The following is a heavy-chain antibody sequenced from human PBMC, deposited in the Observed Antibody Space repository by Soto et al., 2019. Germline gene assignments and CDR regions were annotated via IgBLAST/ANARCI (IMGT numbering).Heavy chain of an antibody. CDR1: GGTFSSYA. Sequence: QVQLVQSGAEVKKPGSSMKVSCKASGGTFSSYAISWVRQAPGQGLEWMGGIIPIFGTANYAQKFQGRVTITADKSSSTAYMELSSLRSEDTAVYYCARYHWNGYSSGHGWGQVTLVTVSS. D-gene: IGHD6-19*01. V-gene: IGHV1-69*06. J-gene: IGHJ4*02. CDR3: ARYHWNGYSSGHG. CDR2: IIPIFGTA.